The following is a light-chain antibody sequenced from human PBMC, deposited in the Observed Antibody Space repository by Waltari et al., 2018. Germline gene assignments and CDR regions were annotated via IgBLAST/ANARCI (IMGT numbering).Light chain of an antibody. CDR3: SAWDDSLTWVDGLSGWV. CDR2: RSN. J-gene: IGLJ3*02. Sequence: QSVLTQPPSASGPPGQTLTIACSASRSNIRLNYVYWYQPPQGTAPKLLIYRSNQRPSGVPDRFSGSKSGTSASLAISGLRSEDEADYYCSAWDDSLTWVDGLSGWVFGGGTKLTVL. V-gene: IGLV1-47*01. CDR1: RSNIRLNY.